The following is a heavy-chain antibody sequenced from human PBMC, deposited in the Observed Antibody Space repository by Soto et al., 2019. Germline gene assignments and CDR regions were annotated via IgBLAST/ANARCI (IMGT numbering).Heavy chain of an antibody. CDR1: GFTFSSYG. J-gene: IGHJ4*01. D-gene: IGHD4-4*01. CDR3: AKDGYHDYSNNYFDY. V-gene: IGHV3-30*18. Sequence: GGSLRLSCAASGFTFSSYGMHWVRQAPGKGLEWVAVISYDGSNKYYADSVKGRFTISRDNSKNTLYLQMNSLRAEDTAVYYCAKDGYHDYSNNYFDYWGHGTLVTFSS. CDR2: ISYDGSNK.